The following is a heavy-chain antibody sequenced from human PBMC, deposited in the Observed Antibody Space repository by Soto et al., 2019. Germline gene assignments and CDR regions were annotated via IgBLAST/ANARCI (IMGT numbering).Heavy chain of an antibody. V-gene: IGHV3-23*01. J-gene: IGHJ6*02. CDR3: ASLGDYDFWSGYPAAYYYGMDV. CDR1: GFTFSSYA. Sequence: GGSLRLSCAASGFTFSSYAMSWVRQAPGKGLEWVSAISGSGGSTYYADSVKGRFTISRDNSKNTLYLQMNSLRAEDTAVYYCASLGDYDFWSGYPAAYYYGMDVWGQGTTVTVSS. D-gene: IGHD3-3*01. CDR2: ISGSGGST.